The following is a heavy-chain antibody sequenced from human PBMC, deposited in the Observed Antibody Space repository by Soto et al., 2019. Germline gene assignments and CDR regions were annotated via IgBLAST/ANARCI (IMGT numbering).Heavy chain of an antibody. D-gene: IGHD2-2*01. J-gene: IGHJ6*02. CDR3: ARVGIVVVPAAKEGYYYYGMDV. CDR1: GGSISSYY. V-gene: IGHV4-59*12. Sequence: SETLSLTCTVSGGSISSYYWSWIRQPPGKGLEWIGYIYYSGSTNYNPSLKSRVTISVDKSKNQFSLKLSSVTAADTAVYYCARVGIVVVPAAKEGYYYYGMDVWCQGTTVT. CDR2: IYYSGST.